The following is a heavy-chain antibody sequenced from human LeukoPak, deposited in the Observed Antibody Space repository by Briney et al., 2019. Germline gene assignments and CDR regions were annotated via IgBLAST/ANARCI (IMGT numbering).Heavy chain of an antibody. V-gene: IGHV3-11*04. J-gene: IGHJ4*02. CDR2: ISSSGSTI. CDR3: ARDQAGLWFGELLPYFDY. D-gene: IGHD3-10*01. Sequence: PGGSLRLSCAASGFTFSDYYMSWIRQAPGKGLEWVSYISSSGSTIYYADSVKGRFTISRDNAKNSLYLQMNSLRAEDTAVYYCARDQAGLWFGELLPYFDYWGQGTLVTVSS. CDR1: GFTFSDYY.